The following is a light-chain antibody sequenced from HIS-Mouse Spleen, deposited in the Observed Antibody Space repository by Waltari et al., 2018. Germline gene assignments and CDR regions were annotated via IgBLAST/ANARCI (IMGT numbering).Light chain of an antibody. J-gene: IGLJ2*01. CDR1: SSDVGGYNY. V-gene: IGLV2-14*03. CDR3: SSYTSSSFNVV. CDR2: DVI. Sequence: QSALTQPASVSGSPGQSTTISCTGTSSDVGGYNYVSWYQQHPGKAPKLMIYDVINRPSGVSNRFSGSKSGNTASLTISGLQAEDEADYYCSSYTSSSFNVVFGGGTKLTVL.